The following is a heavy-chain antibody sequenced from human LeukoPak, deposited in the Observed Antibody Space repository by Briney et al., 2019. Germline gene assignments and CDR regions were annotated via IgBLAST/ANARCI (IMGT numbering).Heavy chain of an antibody. CDR2: INHSGST. D-gene: IGHD3-9*01. J-gene: IGHJ4*02. CDR3: AREGVLRYFDWLLVPHYFDY. Sequence: PSETLSLTCAVYGGSFSGYYWSWIRQPPGKGLEWIGEINHSGSTNYNPSLKSRVTISVDTSKNQFSLKLSSVTAADTAVYYCAREGVLRYFDWLLVPHYFDYWGQGTLVTVSS. V-gene: IGHV4-34*01. CDR1: GGSFSGYY.